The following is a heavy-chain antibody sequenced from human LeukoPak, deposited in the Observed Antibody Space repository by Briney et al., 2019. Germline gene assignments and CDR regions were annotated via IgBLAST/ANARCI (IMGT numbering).Heavy chain of an antibody. V-gene: IGHV3-15*01. Sequence: PGGSLRLSCAASGFTFSSYAMSWVRQAPGKGLEWVGRIKSKTDGGTTDYAAPVKGRFTISRDDSKNTLYLQMNSLKTEDTAVYYCTTDFLPSSGWYYLALDYFDYWGQGTLVTVSS. J-gene: IGHJ4*02. CDR2: IKSKTDGGTT. CDR1: GFTFSSYA. CDR3: TTDFLPSSGWYYLALDYFDY. D-gene: IGHD6-19*01.